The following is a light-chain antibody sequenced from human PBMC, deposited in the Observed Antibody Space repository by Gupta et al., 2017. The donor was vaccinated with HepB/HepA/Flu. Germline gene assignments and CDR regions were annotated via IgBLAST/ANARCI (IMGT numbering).Light chain of an antibody. J-gene: IGKJ1*01. CDR3: QQYNNWPGT. Sequence: IVMTQSPATLSVSPGDRATLSCRASQSVSSNLAWYQQTPGQAPRLLVYGASTRATGIPARFSGSGSGTEFTLTISSLQSEDFAVYYCQQYNNWPGTFGQGTKVEIK. V-gene: IGKV3-15*01. CDR2: GAS. CDR1: QSVSSN.